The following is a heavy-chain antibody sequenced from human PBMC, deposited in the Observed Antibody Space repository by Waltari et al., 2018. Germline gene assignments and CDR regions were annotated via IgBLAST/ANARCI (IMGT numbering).Heavy chain of an antibody. CDR2: INPNSAGT. Sequence: QEQLVQSGAEVRKPGASVKVSCKATGYSFTGYYIYWVRQAPGQGLEWLGWINPNSAGTDYAQKFQGRVTMTRDTSSHTVYMELSRLTSDDSAVYYCARGGVSYYDFWTGYYPYMDVWGKGTTVTISS. D-gene: IGHD3-3*01. CDR1: GYSFTGYY. V-gene: IGHV1-2*02. J-gene: IGHJ6*03. CDR3: ARGGVSYYDFWTGYYPYMDV.